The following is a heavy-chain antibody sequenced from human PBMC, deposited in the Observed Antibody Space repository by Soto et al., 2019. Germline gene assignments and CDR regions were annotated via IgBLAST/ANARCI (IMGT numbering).Heavy chain of an antibody. J-gene: IGHJ4*01. CDR1: GFTFSNAW. V-gene: IGHV3-15*07. CDR2: IKSKTDGGTP. CDR3: TTDSYMTNIIVRFDY. D-gene: IGHD4-17*01. Sequence: GGSLRLSCAASGFTFSNAWINWVRQAPGKGLEWVGRIKSKTDGGTPDYAAPVKGRFAISRDDSKNKVYLEMNSLKTEDTALFYCTTDSYMTNIIVRFDYWGHGTLVTVSS.